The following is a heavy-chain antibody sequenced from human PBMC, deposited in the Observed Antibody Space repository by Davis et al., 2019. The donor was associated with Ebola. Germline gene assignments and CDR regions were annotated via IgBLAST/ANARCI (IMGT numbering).Heavy chain of an antibody. CDR2: IYHTGDT. V-gene: IGHV4-39*07. J-gene: IGHJ5*02. Sequence: GSLRLSCTVSGGSISSSSYYWGWIRQPPGKGLEWIGEIYHTGDTNYNPSLKSRVTISVDTSKNQFSLGLNSVTAAATAVYYCARVNFCIGGSCYSHDHWGQGTLVTVSS. CDR3: ARVNFCIGGSCYSHDH. D-gene: IGHD2-15*01. CDR1: GGSISSSSYY.